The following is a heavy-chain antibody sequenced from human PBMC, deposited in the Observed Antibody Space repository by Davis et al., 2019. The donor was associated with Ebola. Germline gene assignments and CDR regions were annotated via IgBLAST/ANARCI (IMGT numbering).Heavy chain of an antibody. Sequence: ASVKVSCKASGYTFTGYYLHWVRRAPGQGLEWMGWINPNSGGTNYAQKFQGRVTVTRDTSISTAYMELSRLRSDDTAVYYCARGLVVVPALFDYWGQGTLVTVSS. CDR3: ARGLVVVPALFDY. D-gene: IGHD2-2*01. V-gene: IGHV1-2*02. CDR1: GYTFTGYY. CDR2: INPNSGGT. J-gene: IGHJ4*02.